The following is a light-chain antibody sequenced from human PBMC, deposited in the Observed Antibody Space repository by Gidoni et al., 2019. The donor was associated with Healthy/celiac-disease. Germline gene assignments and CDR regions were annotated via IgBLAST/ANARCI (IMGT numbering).Light chain of an antibody. CDR3: QQSYRTPST. J-gene: IGKJ3*01. V-gene: IGKV1-39*01. Sequence: DIQMTQSPSSLSASVGDRVTITCRASQSISSYLNWYQQKPGKAPKLLIYAASSLQSGVPSRFSGSGSGTDFTLTISSLQPEDFATYYCQQSYRTPSTFXPXTKVDIK. CDR1: QSISSY. CDR2: AAS.